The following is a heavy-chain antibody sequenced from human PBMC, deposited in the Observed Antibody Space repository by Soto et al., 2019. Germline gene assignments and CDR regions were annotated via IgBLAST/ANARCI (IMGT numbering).Heavy chain of an antibody. Sequence: QAQLEQSGAEVNKPGASVKISCKASGYTFTNYAVHWLRQAPGKDLEWMGWLNSGNGDTKYSPTFQGRVTITRDKSASTAYMELSSLRSEDTAVYYCARQGIPYNSCSCDSFYYYYNYMDFWGKGTTVTVSS. CDR2: LNSGNGDT. CDR3: ARQGIPYNSCSCDSFYYYYNYMDF. CDR1: GYTFTNYA. J-gene: IGHJ6*03. V-gene: IGHV1-3*01. D-gene: IGHD1-20*01.